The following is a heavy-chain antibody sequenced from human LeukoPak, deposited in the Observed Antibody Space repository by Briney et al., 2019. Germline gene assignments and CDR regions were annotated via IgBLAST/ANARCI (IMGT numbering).Heavy chain of an antibody. CDR1: GGTFSSYA. CDR3: ASRDIVVVPAAMRRDYYYYGMDV. Sequence: ASVKVSCKASGGTFSSYAISWVRQAPGQGLEWMGGIIPIFGTANYAQKFQGRVTITADESTSTAYMELSSLRSEDTAAYYCASRDIVVVPAAMRRDYYYYGMDVWGQGTTVTVSS. D-gene: IGHD2-2*01. V-gene: IGHV1-69*13. J-gene: IGHJ6*02. CDR2: IIPIFGTA.